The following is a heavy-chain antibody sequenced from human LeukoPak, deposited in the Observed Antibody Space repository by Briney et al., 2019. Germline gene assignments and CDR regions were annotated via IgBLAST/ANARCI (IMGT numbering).Heavy chain of an antibody. CDR3: ARGQNYYDSSGPATYYFVY. CDR2: IKQDGSEK. CDR1: GFTFSNYW. V-gene: IGHV3-7*03. D-gene: IGHD3-22*01. Sequence: GGSLRLSCAASGFTFSNYWMSWVRQAPGKGLEWVANIKQDGSEKYYVDSVKGRFTISRDNAKNSLSLQMNSLRVEDTAVFYCARGQNYYDSSGPATYYFVYWGQGTLVTVSS. J-gene: IGHJ4*02.